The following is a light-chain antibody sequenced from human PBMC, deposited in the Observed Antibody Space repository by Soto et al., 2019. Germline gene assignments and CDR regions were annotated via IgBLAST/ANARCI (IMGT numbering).Light chain of an antibody. CDR1: QSVSSN. J-gene: IGKJ4*01. V-gene: IGKV3-15*01. Sequence: EIVMTQSPATLSVSPGERATLSCRASQSVSSNLAWYQQKPGQAPRLLIYGVSTRATGISAKFSGSGSETEFTLTISSLQSEDFAVYYCQQYNNCPLTFGGGTKVEIK. CDR3: QQYNNCPLT. CDR2: GVS.